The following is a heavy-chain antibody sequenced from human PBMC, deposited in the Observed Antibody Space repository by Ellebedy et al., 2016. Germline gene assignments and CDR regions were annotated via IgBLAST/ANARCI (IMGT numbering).Heavy chain of an antibody. J-gene: IGHJ4*02. CDR2: INHSGST. V-gene: IGHV4-34*01. Sequence: SETLSLTCAVYGGSFSGYYWSWIRQPPGKGLEWIGEINHSGSTNYNPSLKSRVTISVDTSKNQFSLKLSSVTAADTAVYYCARRTGIAAAGNDKFDYWGQGTLVTVSS. CDR3: ARRTGIAAAGNDKFDY. D-gene: IGHD6-13*01. CDR1: GGSFSGYY.